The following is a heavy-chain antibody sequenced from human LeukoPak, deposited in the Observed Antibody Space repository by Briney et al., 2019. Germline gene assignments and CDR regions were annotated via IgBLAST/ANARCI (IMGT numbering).Heavy chain of an antibody. CDR1: GYTFTSYG. V-gene: IGHV1-18*01. J-gene: IGHJ5*02. CDR3: VSTFGVVTNNWFDP. Sequence: ASVKVSCKASGYTFTSYGISWLRQAPGQGLEWMGWISAYNGNTNYAQKLQGRVTMTTDTSTSTAYMELRSLRSDDTAVYYCVSTFGVVTNNWFDPWGQGALVTVSS. CDR2: ISAYNGNT. D-gene: IGHD3-3*01.